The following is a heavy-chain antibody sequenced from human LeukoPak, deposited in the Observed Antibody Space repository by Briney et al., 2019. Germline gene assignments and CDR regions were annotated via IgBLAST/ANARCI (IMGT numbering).Heavy chain of an antibody. J-gene: IGHJ4*02. D-gene: IGHD1-1*01. Sequence: GDSLRLSCAASGFTFSSYWMTWVRQVTGKGLEWVASIHPEGSEKYYVDSVKGRFTISRDNAKNSLYLQMNSLRVDDTAAYYCARGGGTFNCWGQGTPVTVFS. CDR3: ARGGGTFNC. CDR2: IHPEGSEK. V-gene: IGHV3-7*01. CDR1: GFTFSSYW.